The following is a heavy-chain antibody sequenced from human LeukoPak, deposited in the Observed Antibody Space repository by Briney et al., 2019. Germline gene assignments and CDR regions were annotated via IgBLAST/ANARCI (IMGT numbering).Heavy chain of an antibody. CDR2: INPNSGGT. CDR3: ARDYYDSSGFGAFDI. Sequence: ASVTVSCKASGYTFTAYYMHWVRQAPGQGLEWMGWINPNSGGTNYAQKFQGRVTMTRDTSISTAYMELSRLRSDDTAVYYCARDYYDSSGFGAFDIWGQGTMVTVSS. CDR1: GYTFTAYY. J-gene: IGHJ3*02. V-gene: IGHV1-2*02. D-gene: IGHD3-22*01.